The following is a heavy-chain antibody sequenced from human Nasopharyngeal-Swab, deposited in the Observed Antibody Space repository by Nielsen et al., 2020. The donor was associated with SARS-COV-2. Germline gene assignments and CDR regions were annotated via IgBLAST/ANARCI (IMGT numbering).Heavy chain of an antibody. CDR3: VRSSSWYYFDY. CDR2: LYYNGNT. J-gene: IGHJ4*02. V-gene: IGHV4-39*01. Sequence: SETLSLTCTVSGDSIAYSTFYWGWIRQPPGKGLERLWNLYYNGNTYQNPSLKSRLTISVDKSKNQFSLQLSSVTAADTAVYYCVRSSSWYYFDYWAQGTQVTVSS. CDR1: GDSIAYSTFY. D-gene: IGHD6-13*01.